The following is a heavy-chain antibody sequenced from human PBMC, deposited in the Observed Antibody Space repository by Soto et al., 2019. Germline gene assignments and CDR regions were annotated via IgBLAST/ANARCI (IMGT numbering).Heavy chain of an antibody. Sequence: PGESLKISCKGSGYSFTSYWIGWVRQMPGKGLEWMGSIYPGDSDTRYSPSFQGQVTISADKSISTAYLQWSSLKASDTAMYYCARHDWSTEGGYSSGWYSWAQGTLVTVSS. CDR2: IYPGDSDT. CDR3: ARHDWSTEGGYSSGWYS. CDR1: GYSFTSYW. J-gene: IGHJ4*02. D-gene: IGHD6-19*01. V-gene: IGHV5-51*01.